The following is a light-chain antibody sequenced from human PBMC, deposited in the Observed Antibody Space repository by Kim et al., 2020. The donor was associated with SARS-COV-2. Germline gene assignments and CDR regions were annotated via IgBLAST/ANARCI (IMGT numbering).Light chain of an antibody. CDR1: SGHRNYA. CDR3: QTWGTGIRV. J-gene: IGLJ3*02. V-gene: IGLV4-69*01. Sequence: QLVLTQSPSASASLGASVKLTCTLRSGHRNYAIAWHQQQPEKGPRYLMKLNSDGSHSKGDGIPDRFSGSSSGAERYLTISSLQSEDEADYYCQTWGTGIRVFGGGTQLTVL. CDR2: LNSDGSH.